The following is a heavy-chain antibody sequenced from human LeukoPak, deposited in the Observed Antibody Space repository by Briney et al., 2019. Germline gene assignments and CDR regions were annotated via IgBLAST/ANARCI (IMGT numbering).Heavy chain of an antibody. CDR1: GFTFSDYY. J-gene: IGHJ3*02. V-gene: IGHV3-11*01. D-gene: IGHD3-22*01. CDR3: ARRETYYYDSGGYSIDAFDI. Sequence: GGPLRLSCAASGFTFSDYYMSWIRQAPGKGLEWVSYIGSSGSPIYYADSVKGRFAISRDNAKNSLYLQMNSLRAEDTAVYYCARRETYYYDSGGYSIDAFDIWGQGTMVTVSS. CDR2: IGSSGSPI.